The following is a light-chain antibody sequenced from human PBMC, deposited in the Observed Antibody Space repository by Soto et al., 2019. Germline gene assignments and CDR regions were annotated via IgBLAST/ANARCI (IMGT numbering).Light chain of an antibody. Sequence: QSALTQPASVSGSPGQSIAVSCTGTSSDVGGYNYVSWYQQHPGKAPKLMIYDVSNRPSGVFYRFSGSKSGNTASLTIFGLQAEDEADYYCSSYTRSSTRGFGTGTKVTVL. CDR1: SSDVGGYNY. V-gene: IGLV2-14*01. CDR3: SSYTRSSTRG. CDR2: DVS. J-gene: IGLJ1*01.